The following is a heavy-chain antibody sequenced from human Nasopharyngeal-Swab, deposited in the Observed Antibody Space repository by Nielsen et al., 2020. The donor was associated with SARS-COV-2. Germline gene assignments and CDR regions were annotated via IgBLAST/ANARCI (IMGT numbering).Heavy chain of an antibody. V-gene: IGHV1-2*06. J-gene: IGHJ4*02. CDR3: ARERKDIVVVVAATLDY. Sequence: ASVKVSCKASGYTFTGYYMHWVRQAPGQGLEWMGRINPNSGGTNYAQKFQGRVTMTRDTSISTAYMELSRLRSDDTAVYYCARERKDIVVVVAATLDYWGQGTLVTVS. CDR1: GYTFTGYY. D-gene: IGHD2-15*01. CDR2: INPNSGGT.